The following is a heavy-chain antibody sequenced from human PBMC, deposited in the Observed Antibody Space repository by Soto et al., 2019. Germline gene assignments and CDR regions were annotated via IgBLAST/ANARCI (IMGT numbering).Heavy chain of an antibody. V-gene: IGHV4-59*06. Sequence: PSETLSLTCTVSGGSISSYYWNWIRQRPGTGLEWIGQIYYSGSTYFNPSLKSRVTISLDTSQNQFSLWLSSVTVADTAVYYCAAGNAWAILLAYWGQGARVTVSS. CDR2: IYYSGST. CDR1: GGSISSYY. J-gene: IGHJ4*02. CDR3: AAGNAWAILLAY.